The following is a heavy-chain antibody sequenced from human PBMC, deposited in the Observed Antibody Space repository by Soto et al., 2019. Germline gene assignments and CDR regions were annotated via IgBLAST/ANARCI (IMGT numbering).Heavy chain of an antibody. J-gene: IGHJ3*02. V-gene: IGHV4-59*01. CDR2: IYYSVST. CDR1: GGSISSYY. D-gene: IGHD3-22*01. CDR3: ARARSGYPYAFDI. Sequence: SETLSLTCTVSGGSISSYYWSWIRQPPGKGLEWIGYIYYSVSTNYNPSPKSRVTISVDTSKNQFSLKLSSVTAADTAVYYCARARSGYPYAFDIWGQGTMVTVSS.